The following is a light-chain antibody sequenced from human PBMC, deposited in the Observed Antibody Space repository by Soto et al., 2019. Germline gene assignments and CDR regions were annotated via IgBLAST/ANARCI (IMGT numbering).Light chain of an antibody. J-gene: IGKJ2*01. CDR2: AAS. CDR3: LQIYSTPYT. CDR1: QSISSY. V-gene: IGKV1-39*01. Sequence: DIQMPQSPSSLSASVGDRVIITCRASQSISSYLNWYQQRPGKAHKLLISAASSLQSGVPSRFSGSGSGTDFTLTISSLQPEDFATYCCLQIYSTPYTFGQGAKLEIK.